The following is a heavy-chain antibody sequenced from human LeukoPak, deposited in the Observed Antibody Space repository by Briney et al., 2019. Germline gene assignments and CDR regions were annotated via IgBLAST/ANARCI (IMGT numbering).Heavy chain of an antibody. CDR2: ISGSGGST. Sequence: GGSLRLSCAASGFTFSSYAMSWVRQAPGKGLEWVSAISGSGGSTYYADSVKGRFTISRDNSKNTLYLQMNSLRAEDTAVYCCAKDVAAVAGTLGDYWGQGTLVTVSS. V-gene: IGHV3-23*01. CDR1: GFTFSSYA. CDR3: AKDVAAVAGTLGDY. D-gene: IGHD6-19*01. J-gene: IGHJ4*02.